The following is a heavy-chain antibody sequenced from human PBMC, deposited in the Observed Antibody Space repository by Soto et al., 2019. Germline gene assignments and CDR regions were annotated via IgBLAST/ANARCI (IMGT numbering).Heavy chain of an antibody. V-gene: IGHV3-66*01. J-gene: IGHJ6*03. CDR2: IQSGGPT. CDR3: ARNDVLCDSGRCHGVPLNV. Sequence: EVHLVESGGGFVQPGGSLRLDCAASGFTVRSKYMSWVRQAPVKGLEGVSLIQSGGPTYYADSVKGRFTISRDTSENTLQLQMDRIRTEDTAVYYCARNDVLCDSGRCHGVPLNVWGKENTVTFSS. CDR1: GFTVRSKY. D-gene: IGHD2-15*01.